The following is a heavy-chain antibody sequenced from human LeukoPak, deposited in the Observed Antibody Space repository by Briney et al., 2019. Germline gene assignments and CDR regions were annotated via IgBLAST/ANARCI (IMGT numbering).Heavy chain of an antibody. CDR2: INHSGST. V-gene: IGHV4-34*01. Sequence: SETLSLTCAVYGGSFSGYYWSWIRQPPGKGLEWIGEINHSGSTNYNPSLKSRVTISVDTSKNQFSLKLSSVTAVDTAVYYCARERGYSGYDSGDFDYWGQGTLVTVSS. J-gene: IGHJ4*02. D-gene: IGHD5-12*01. CDR3: ARERGYSGYDSGDFDY. CDR1: GGSFSGYY.